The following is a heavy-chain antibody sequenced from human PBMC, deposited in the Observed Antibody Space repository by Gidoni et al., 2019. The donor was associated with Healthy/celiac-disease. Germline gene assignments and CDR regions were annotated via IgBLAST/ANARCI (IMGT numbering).Heavy chain of an antibody. Sequence: EVQLVESGGGLVKPGGSLRLSGAASGFTFSNAWSSWVRQAPGKGMEGVGRIKSKTDGGTTDYASPVKGRFTISRDDSKNTLYLQMNSLKTEDTAVYYCTTGDCSGGSCYSPSYYYHGMDVWGQGTTVTVSS. D-gene: IGHD2-15*01. CDR3: TTGDCSGGSCYSPSYYYHGMDV. CDR1: GFTFSNAW. J-gene: IGHJ6*02. CDR2: IKSKTDGGTT. V-gene: IGHV3-15*01.